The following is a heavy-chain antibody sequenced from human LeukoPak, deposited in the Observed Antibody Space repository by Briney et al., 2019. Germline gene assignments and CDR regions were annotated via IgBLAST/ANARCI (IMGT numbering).Heavy chain of an antibody. CDR2: IYTSGST. V-gene: IGHV4-4*07. D-gene: IGHD6-13*01. Sequence: PSETLSLTCTVSGGSISSYYWSWIRQPAGKGLEGIGRIYTSGSTNYNPSLKSRVTMSVDTSRNQFSLKLSSVTAADTAVYYCARDRQQLVPWYYYYMDVWGKGTTVTVSS. CDR1: GGSISSYY. CDR3: ARDRQQLVPWYYYYMDV. J-gene: IGHJ6*03.